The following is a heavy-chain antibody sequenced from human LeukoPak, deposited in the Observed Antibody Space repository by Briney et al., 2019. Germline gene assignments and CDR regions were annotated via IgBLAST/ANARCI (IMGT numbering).Heavy chain of an antibody. J-gene: IGHJ3*02. Sequence: SETLSLTCTVSGGSISSSSYYWGWIRQPPGKGLEWIGSIYHSGSTYYNPSLKSRVTISVDTSKNQFSLKLSSVTAADTAVYYCAREQNNEYSSGDDAFDIWGQGTMVTVSS. CDR2: IYHSGST. D-gene: IGHD6-25*01. CDR3: AREQNNEYSSGDDAFDI. CDR1: GGSISSSSYY. V-gene: IGHV4-39*07.